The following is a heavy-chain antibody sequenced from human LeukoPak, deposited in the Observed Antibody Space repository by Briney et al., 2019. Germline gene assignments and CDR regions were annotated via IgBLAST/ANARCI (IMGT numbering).Heavy chain of an antibody. CDR1: GFTFSGSA. J-gene: IGHJ4*02. CDR3: TRQPEDGYIDY. D-gene: IGHD1-14*01. CDR2: IRSKANSYAT. Sequence: GGSLKLSCAASGFTFSGSAMHWVRQASGKGLEWVGRIRSKANSYATAYAASVKGRFTISRDDSKNTAYLQMNSLKTEDTAVYYCTRQPEDGYIDYWGQGTLVTVSS. V-gene: IGHV3-73*01.